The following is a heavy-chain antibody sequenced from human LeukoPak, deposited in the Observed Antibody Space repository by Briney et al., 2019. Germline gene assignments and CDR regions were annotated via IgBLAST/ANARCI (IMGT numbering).Heavy chain of an antibody. CDR2: ISSSSSYI. V-gene: IGHV3-21*01. Sequence: GGSLGFSCAASGLTSRTYSLNGVGRPQGKGLGWSYSISSSSSYIYYADSVKGRFTISRDNAKNSLYLQMNSLRAEDTAVYYCARYLGDYYDSSGTDEDYWGQGTLVTVSS. J-gene: IGHJ4*02. CDR1: GLTSRTYS. D-gene: IGHD3-22*01. CDR3: ARYLGDYYDSSGTDEDY.